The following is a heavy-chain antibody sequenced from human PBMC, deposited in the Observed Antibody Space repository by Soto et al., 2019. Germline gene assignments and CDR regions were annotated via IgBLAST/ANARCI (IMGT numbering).Heavy chain of an antibody. J-gene: IGHJ4*02. CDR2: LSASGSRT. V-gene: IGHV3-23*01. CDR1: GFTFSSYA. Sequence: EVQLLESGGGLIQPEGSLRLSCEGTGFTFSSYAMNWVRQVPGKGLEWVAGLSASGSRTFYAESVKGRFTISRDNSKNTLSLQMNSLRPEDTGVYYCAKDAGSTEYFFASWGQGTLVSVSS. CDR3: AKDAGSTEYFFAS.